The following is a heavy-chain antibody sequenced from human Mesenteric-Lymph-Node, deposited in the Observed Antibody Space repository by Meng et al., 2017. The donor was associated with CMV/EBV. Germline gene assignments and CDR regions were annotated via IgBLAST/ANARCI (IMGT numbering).Heavy chain of an antibody. J-gene: IGHJ4*02. CDR2: ISSSSSYI. Sequence: GGSLRLSCAVSGFTFSSYSMNWVRQAPGKGLEWVSSISSSSSYIYYADSVKGRFTISRDNAKNSLYLQMNSLRAEDTAVYYCAKDRVSYYDFGGGFDYWGQGTLVTVSS. CDR3: AKDRVSYYDFGGGFDY. CDR1: GFTFSSYS. V-gene: IGHV3-21*04. D-gene: IGHD3-3*01.